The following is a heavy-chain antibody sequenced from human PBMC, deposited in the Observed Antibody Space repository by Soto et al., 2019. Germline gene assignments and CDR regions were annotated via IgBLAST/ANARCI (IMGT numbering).Heavy chain of an antibody. Sequence: APVKVSGKASGYTFTGYYMHWVRQAPGQGLEWMGWINPNSGGANYAQKFQGRVTMTRDTSISTAYMELRRLSSDDTAVYYCARDLASASSSPPFIFDPWGQGTLVNVAS. CDR1: GYTFTGYY. V-gene: IGHV1-2*02. CDR2: INPNSGGA. J-gene: IGHJ5*02. D-gene: IGHD6-13*01. CDR3: ARDLASASSSPPFIFDP.